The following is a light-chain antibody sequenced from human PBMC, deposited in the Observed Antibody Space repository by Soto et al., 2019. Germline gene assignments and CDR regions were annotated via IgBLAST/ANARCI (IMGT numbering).Light chain of an antibody. CDR3: QSYDRSLSVV. J-gene: IGLJ2*01. CDR1: SSNIGAGYD. V-gene: IGLV1-40*01. CDR2: VST. Sequence: VLTQPPSVSGAPGLRVTISCTGSSSNIGAGYDVQWYQQLPGSAPKLLIYVSTDRASGVPDRFSGSKSGTSASLTITGLQAEDEADYYCQSYDRSLSVVFGGGTKLTVL.